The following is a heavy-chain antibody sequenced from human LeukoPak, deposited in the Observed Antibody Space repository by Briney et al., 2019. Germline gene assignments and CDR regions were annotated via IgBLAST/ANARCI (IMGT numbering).Heavy chain of an antibody. CDR3: AELGVTMIGGV. V-gene: IGHV3-48*03. CDR1: GFTFSSYE. D-gene: IGHD3-10*02. CDR2: ISSSGSTI. J-gene: IGHJ6*04. Sequence: GGSLRLSCAASGFTFSSYEMNWVRQAPGKGLEWVSYISSSGSTIYYADSVKGRFTISRDDAKNSLYLQMNSLRAEDTAVYYCAELGVTMIGGVWGKGTTVTISS.